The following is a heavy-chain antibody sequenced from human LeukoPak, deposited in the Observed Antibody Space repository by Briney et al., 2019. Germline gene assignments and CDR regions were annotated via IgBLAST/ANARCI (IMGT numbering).Heavy chain of an antibody. CDR1: GGTFSSYA. J-gene: IGHJ4*02. CDR2: IIPFFGTP. CDR3: ARPKTYYYEDTDLKVWVRGPLDY. D-gene: IGHD3-22*01. Sequence: SVKVSCKASGGTFSSYALSWVRQAPGQGLEWMGGIIPFFGTPNYAQRFQDRVTISADESTSTFYMELRSLRSEDMAVYYCARPKTYYYEDTDLKVWVRGPLDYWGQGTLVTVSS. V-gene: IGHV1-69*13.